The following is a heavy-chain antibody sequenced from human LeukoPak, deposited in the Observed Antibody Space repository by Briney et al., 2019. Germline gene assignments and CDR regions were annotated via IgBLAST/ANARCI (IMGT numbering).Heavy chain of an antibody. D-gene: IGHD1-14*01. CDR3: ARGPQPGLDY. CDR2: ISSSSSYI. Sequence: GGSLGLSCAASGFTFSSYSMNWVRQAPGKGLEWVSSISSSSSYIYYADSVKGRFTISRDNAKNSLYLQMNSLRAEDTAVYYCARGPQPGLDYWGQGTLVTVSS. V-gene: IGHV3-21*01. CDR1: GFTFSSYS. J-gene: IGHJ4*02.